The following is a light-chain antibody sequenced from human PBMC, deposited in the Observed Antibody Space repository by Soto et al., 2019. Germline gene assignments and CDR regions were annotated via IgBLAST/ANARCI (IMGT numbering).Light chain of an antibody. J-gene: IGKJ1*01. Sequence: EIVMTQSPATLSVSPGERATLSFRASQSVSSNLAWYQQKPGQAPRLLIYDASTRATGIPARFSGSGSGTEFTLTINSLQSEDFAVYYCQQHNNWPWTFGQGTKVDI. CDR2: DAS. CDR3: QQHNNWPWT. V-gene: IGKV3-15*01. CDR1: QSVSSN.